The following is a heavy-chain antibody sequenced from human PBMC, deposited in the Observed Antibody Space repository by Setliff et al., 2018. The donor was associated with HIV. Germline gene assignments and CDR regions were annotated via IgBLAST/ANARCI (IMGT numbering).Heavy chain of an antibody. CDR1: GGTFSSYA. D-gene: IGHD3-22*01. J-gene: IGHJ6*04. CDR2: FDPQDGKT. CDR3: ARDYPYYESSGYNYLEAFDI. Sequence: ASVKVSCKASGGTFSSYAISWVRQAPGKGLEWMGYFDPQDGKTIYAQKFQGRVTITADESTSTAYMELSSLRSEDTAVYNCARDYPYYESSGYNYLEAFDIWGKGTTVTVSS. V-gene: IGHV1-69*13.